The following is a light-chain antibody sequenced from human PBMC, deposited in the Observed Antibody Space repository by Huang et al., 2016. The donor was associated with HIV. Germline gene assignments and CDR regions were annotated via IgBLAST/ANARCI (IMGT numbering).Light chain of an antibody. CDR1: QSVLYSSNNKNY. V-gene: IGKV4-1*01. Sequence: DIVMTQSPDSLAVSLGERATINCKSSQSVLYSSNNKNYLCWYQQKPGQPPKLLIYWASTLESGVPARFSGSGSGTDFTLTISSLQAEDVAVYYYQQYYYTPPTFGQGTKVEIK. CDR3: QQYYYTPPT. CDR2: WAS. J-gene: IGKJ1*01.